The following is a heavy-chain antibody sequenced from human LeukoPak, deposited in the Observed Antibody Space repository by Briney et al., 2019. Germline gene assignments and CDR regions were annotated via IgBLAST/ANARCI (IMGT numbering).Heavy chain of an antibody. CDR3: ARDLPFYDILTGYLLPPLDY. J-gene: IGHJ4*02. D-gene: IGHD3-9*01. Sequence: ASVKVSCKASGYTFTSYYMHWVRQAPGQGLEWMGIINPSGGSTSYAQKFQGRVTMTRDTSTSTAYMELRSLRSDDTAVYYCARDLPFYDILTGYLLPPLDYWGQGTLVTVSS. CDR2: INPSGGST. V-gene: IGHV1-46*01. CDR1: GYTFTSYY.